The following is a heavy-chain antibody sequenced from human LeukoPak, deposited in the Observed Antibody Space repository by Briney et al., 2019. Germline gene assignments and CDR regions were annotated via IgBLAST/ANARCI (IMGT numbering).Heavy chain of an antibody. V-gene: IGHV3-48*02. D-gene: IGHD3-10*01. CDR1: GFTFSTSG. CDR2: ISSRSEST. Sequence: GGSLRLSCAASGFTFSTSGMNWVRQAPGKGLQWVAYISSRSESTYYAASVKGRFTISRDNARNSLYLQMNSLRDDDTAVYYCARVWQLGVWGQGTAVTVSS. J-gene: IGHJ6*02. CDR3: ARVWQLGV.